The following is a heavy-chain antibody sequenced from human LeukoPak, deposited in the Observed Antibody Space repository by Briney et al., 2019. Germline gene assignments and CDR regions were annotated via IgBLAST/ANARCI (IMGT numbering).Heavy chain of an antibody. V-gene: IGHV3-23*01. CDR2: VSGSGGST. Sequence: GGSLRLSCAASGFTFSGYAMSWVRQAPGKGLEWVSGVSGSGGSTYYADSLKGRFTISRDNSKNTLYLQMNSLRAEDTAVYYCAKDGYNYSDYWGQGTLVTVSS. CDR3: AKDGYNYSDY. J-gene: IGHJ4*02. CDR1: GFTFSGYA. D-gene: IGHD5-24*01.